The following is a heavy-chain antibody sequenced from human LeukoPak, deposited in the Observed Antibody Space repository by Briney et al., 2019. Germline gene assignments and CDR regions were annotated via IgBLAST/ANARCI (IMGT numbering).Heavy chain of an antibody. J-gene: IGHJ4*02. CDR1: GGPISTYY. D-gene: IGHD3-10*01. Sequence: PSETLSLTCTVSGGPISTYYWSWIRQSPGKGLEWIGYIYYSGSSSYNPSLESRVTMSVDTSKNQLSLKLRSVTAADTAVYYCARVLVSWGVRGAPYYFDYWGQGTLVTVSS. V-gene: IGHV4-59*01. CDR3: ARVLVSWGVRGAPYYFDY. CDR2: IYYSGSS.